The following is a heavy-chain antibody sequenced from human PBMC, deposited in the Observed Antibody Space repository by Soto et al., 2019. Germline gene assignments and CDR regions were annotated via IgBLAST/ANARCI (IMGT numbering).Heavy chain of an antibody. CDR1: GYTLTDYY. Sequence: ASVKVSCKASGYTLTDYYIHWVRQAPGQGLEWMGWINPNTGDTKYPQKFQGRVTMTRDTPIRTAYMELSSLTSDDTAVYFCAREGEFDFWSAYNKYDGMDVWGQGTTVTVSS. CDR2: INPNTGDT. J-gene: IGHJ6*02. V-gene: IGHV1-2*02. CDR3: AREGEFDFWSAYNKYDGMDV. D-gene: IGHD3-3*01.